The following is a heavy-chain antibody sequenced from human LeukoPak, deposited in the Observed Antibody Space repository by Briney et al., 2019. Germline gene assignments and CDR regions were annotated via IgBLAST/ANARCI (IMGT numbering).Heavy chain of an antibody. CDR3: ARVVPAAISYYYYGMDV. V-gene: IGHV1-2*02. Sequence: ASVKVSCKASGYTFTGYYMHWVRQAPGRGLEWMGWINPNSGGTNYAQKFQGRVTMTRDTSISTAYMELSRLRSDDTAVYYCARVVPAAISYYYYGMDVWGQGTTVTVSS. J-gene: IGHJ6*02. D-gene: IGHD2-2*01. CDR2: INPNSGGT. CDR1: GYTFTGYY.